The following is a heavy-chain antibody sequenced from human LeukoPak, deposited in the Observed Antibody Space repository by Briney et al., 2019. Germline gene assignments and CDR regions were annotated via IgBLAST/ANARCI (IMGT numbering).Heavy chain of an antibody. CDR3: ARAMSTFGGVRNYFDS. J-gene: IGHJ4*02. D-gene: IGHD3-16*01. CDR2: IIPIFGTA. V-gene: IGHV1-69*13. CDR1: GGTFSSYA. Sequence: GASVKVSCKASGGTFSSYAISWVRQAPGQGLEWMGGIIPIFGTANYAQKFQGRVTITADESTSTAYMELSSLRSEDTAVYYCARAMSTFGGVRNYFDSWGQGTLVTVSS.